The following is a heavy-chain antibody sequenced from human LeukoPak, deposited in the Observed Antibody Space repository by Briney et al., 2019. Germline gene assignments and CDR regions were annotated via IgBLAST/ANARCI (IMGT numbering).Heavy chain of an antibody. CDR3: AKESYYYDSSGYYPFGY. CDR2: ISGSGGST. V-gene: IGHV3-23*01. Sequence: SGGSLRLSCAASGFTFSSYAMSWVRQAPGKGLEWVSAISGSGGSTYYADSVKGRFTISRDNSKNTLYLQMNSLRAEDTAVYYCAKESYYYDSSGYYPFGYWGQGTLVTVSS. J-gene: IGHJ4*02. D-gene: IGHD3-22*01. CDR1: GFTFSSYA.